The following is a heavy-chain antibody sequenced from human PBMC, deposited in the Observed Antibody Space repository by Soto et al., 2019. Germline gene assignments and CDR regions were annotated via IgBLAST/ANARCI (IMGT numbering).Heavy chain of an antibody. CDR2: ISYDGSNK. Sequence: RLSCAASVFTFSIYGMPWVRQAPGKGLEWVAVISYDGSNKYYADSVKGRFTISRDNSKNTLYLQMNSLRAEDTAVYYCAKVGATIDYWGQGTLVTVSS. J-gene: IGHJ4*02. D-gene: IGHD1-26*01. V-gene: IGHV3-30*18. CDR1: VFTFSIYG. CDR3: AKVGATIDY.